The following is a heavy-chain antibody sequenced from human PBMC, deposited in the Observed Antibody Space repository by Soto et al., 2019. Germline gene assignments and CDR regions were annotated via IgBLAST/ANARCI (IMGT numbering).Heavy chain of an antibody. CDR3: ARDRILTGYNRYYYYGMDV. Sequence: ASVKVSCKASGGTFSSYAISWVRQAPGQGLEWMGGIIPIFGTANYAQKFQGRVTITADESTSTAYMELSSLRSEDTAVYYCARDRILTGYNRYYYYGMDVWGQGTTVTVSS. CDR1: GGTFSSYA. D-gene: IGHD3-9*01. J-gene: IGHJ6*02. CDR2: IIPIFGTA. V-gene: IGHV1-69*13.